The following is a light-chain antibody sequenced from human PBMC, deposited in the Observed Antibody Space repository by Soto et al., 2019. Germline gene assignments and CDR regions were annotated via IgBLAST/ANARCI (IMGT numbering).Light chain of an antibody. J-gene: IGKJ1*01. CDR3: QQYNSYPWT. CDR1: QTFSSW. V-gene: IGKV1-5*01. CDR2: DAS. Sequence: DIKLTQSLSSLSASILDGVTIXCRASQTFSSWLAWYQQKPGKAPKLLIYDASSLESGVPSRFSGSGSGTEFTLTITSLQPDDFATYYCQQYNSYPWTFGQGTKV.